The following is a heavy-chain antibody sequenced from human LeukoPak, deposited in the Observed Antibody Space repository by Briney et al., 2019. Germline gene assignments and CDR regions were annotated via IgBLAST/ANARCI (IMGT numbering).Heavy chain of an antibody. CDR1: GGTFISYA. CDR2: IIPIFGTA. V-gene: IGHV1-69*05. D-gene: IGHD3-3*01. J-gene: IGHJ6*03. Sequence: ASVKVSCKASGGTFISYAISWVRQAPGQGLEWMGGIIPIFGTANYAQKFQGRVTITTDESTSTAYMELSSLRSEDTAVYYCARTIFGVVSRFHSMDVWGKGTTVTVSS. CDR3: ARTIFGVVSRFHSMDV.